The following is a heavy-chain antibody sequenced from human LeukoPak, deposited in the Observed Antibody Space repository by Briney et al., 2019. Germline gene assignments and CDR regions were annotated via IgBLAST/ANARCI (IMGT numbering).Heavy chain of an antibody. Sequence: ASVKVSCKASGYTFTSYSMHWVRQAPGQGLEWMGVINPDIGSTNYAQNFQGRLTMTRDTSTSTVYMELSSLRSEDTAVYYCATRYYSGGSCYLDYWGQGTLLIVSS. J-gene: IGHJ4*02. D-gene: IGHD2-15*01. CDR2: INPDIGST. V-gene: IGHV1-46*01. CDR1: GYTFTSYS. CDR3: ATRYYSGGSCYLDY.